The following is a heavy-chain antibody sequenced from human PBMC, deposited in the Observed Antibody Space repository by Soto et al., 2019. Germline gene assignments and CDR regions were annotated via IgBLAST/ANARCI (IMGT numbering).Heavy chain of an antibody. J-gene: IGHJ4*02. D-gene: IGHD3-16*02. CDR1: GFTFSNAW. V-gene: IGHV3-15*01. CDR2: IKSKTDGRTT. Sequence: GGSLRLSCAASGFTFSNAWMSWVRQAPGKGLEWVGRIKSKTDGRTTDYAAPVKGRFTISRDDSKNTLYLQMNSLKTEDTAVYYCTTGDYVWGSYRDYFDYWGQGTLVTVSS. CDR3: TTGDYVWGSYRDYFDY.